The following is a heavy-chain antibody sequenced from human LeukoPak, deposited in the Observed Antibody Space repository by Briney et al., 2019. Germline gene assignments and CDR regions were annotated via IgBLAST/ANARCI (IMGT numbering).Heavy chain of an antibody. D-gene: IGHD5-12*01. V-gene: IGHV3-21*04. Sequence: GGSLGLSCAASGFTFSSYSMNWVRKAPGKGLEWVSSISSTSTYIYYADSVKGRFTISRDNSKNTVYLQMNSLRVEDTAVYYCGRLALTPWYFDLWGRGTLVTVSS. CDR1: GFTFSSYS. J-gene: IGHJ2*01. CDR2: ISSTSTYI. CDR3: GRLALTPWYFDL.